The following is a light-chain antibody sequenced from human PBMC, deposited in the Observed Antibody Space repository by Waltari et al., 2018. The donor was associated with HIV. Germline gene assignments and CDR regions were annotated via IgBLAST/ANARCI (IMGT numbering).Light chain of an antibody. CDR1: SSDIGGYNL. Sequence: QSALTQPASVSGSPGQSITISCTGTSSDIGGYNLVSWYQHHPDKAPKLILYEVNVRPSGVSDRFSGSKSGNTASLTISGLQAGDEADYYCCSYAGSTTFVEFGGGTKLTVL. J-gene: IGLJ3*02. CDR3: CSYAGSTTFVE. V-gene: IGLV2-23*02. CDR2: EVN.